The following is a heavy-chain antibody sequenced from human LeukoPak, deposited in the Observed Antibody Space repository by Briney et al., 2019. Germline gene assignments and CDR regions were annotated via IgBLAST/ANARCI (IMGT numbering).Heavy chain of an antibody. V-gene: IGHV4-39*07. D-gene: IGHD1-26*01. CDR3: ARRSLEVWDAFDI. CDR2: IYYSGST. CDR1: GGSISSSSYY. Sequence: SETLSLTCTVSGGSISSSSYYWGWIRQPPGKGLEWIGSIYYSGSTYYNPSLKSRVTISVDTSKNQFSLKLSSVTAADTAVYYCARRSLEVWDAFDIWGQGTMVTVSS. J-gene: IGHJ3*02.